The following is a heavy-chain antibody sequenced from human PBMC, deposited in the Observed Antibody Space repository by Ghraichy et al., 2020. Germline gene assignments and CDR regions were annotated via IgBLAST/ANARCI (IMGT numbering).Heavy chain of an antibody. J-gene: IGHJ6*02. CDR2: INPNSGGT. V-gene: IGHV1-2*02. Sequence: ASVKVSCKASGYTFTGYSMHWVRQAPGQGLEWMGWINPNSGGTNYAQKFQGRVTMTRDTSISTAYMELSRLRSDDTAVYYCARYKRYYGAGRYYGMDVWGQGTKVTVSS. D-gene: IGHD3-10*01. CDR1: GYTFTGYS. CDR3: ARYKRYYGAGRYYGMDV.